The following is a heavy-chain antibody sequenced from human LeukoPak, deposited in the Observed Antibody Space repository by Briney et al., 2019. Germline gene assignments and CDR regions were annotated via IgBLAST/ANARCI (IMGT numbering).Heavy chain of an antibody. CDR2: INPNSGGT. CDR1: GFRVFDYG. Sequence: PGMSLRLSCAISGFRVFDYGVHWVRQAPGQGLEWMGWINPNSGGTNYAQKFQGRVTMTRDTSISTAYMELSRLRSDDTAVYYCARDRPNTANYYVDVWGKGTTVTVSS. J-gene: IGHJ6*03. CDR3: ARDRPNTANYYVDV. V-gene: IGHV1-2*02. D-gene: IGHD5-18*01.